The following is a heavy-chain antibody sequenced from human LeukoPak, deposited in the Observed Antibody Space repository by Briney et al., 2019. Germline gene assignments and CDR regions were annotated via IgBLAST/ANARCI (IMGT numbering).Heavy chain of an antibody. J-gene: IGHJ4*02. D-gene: IGHD3-9*01. CDR1: GFTFSNYV. Sequence: GGSLRLSCAASGFTFSNYVMSWVRQAPGKGLEWVSYINHNGEMIFYPDFVKGRFTISRDNAKNSLYLQMNSLRDEDTAVYYCTRDNDWAFHYWGQGTLVTVSS. V-gene: IGHV3-48*02. CDR2: INHNGEMI. CDR3: TRDNDWAFHY.